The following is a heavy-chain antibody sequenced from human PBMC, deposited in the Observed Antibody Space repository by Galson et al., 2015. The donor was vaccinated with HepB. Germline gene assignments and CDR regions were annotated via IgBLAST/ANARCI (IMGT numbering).Heavy chain of an antibody. V-gene: IGHV3-7*01. J-gene: IGHJ4*02. Sequence: SLRLSCATSGFTFSSYWMSWVRQAPGKGLEWVANINQDGGEKYYVDSVKGRFTISRDNAKSSLYLQMNSLRAEDTAVYYCARDYRSGSDFDYWGQGTLVTVSS. CDR2: INQDGGEK. D-gene: IGHD3-16*02. CDR1: GFTFSSYW. CDR3: ARDYRSGSDFDY.